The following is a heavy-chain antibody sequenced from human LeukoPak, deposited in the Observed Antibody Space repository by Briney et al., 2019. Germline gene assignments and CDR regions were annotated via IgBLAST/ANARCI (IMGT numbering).Heavy chain of an antibody. CDR3: ARVRAPWTFDI. CDR1: GFTLSDYY. J-gene: IGHJ3*02. CDR2: ISSSGSTI. D-gene: IGHD1-1*01. V-gene: IGHV3-11*04. Sequence: GGSLRLSCAASGFTLSDYYMSWIRQAPGKGLEWVSYISSSGSTIYYADSVKGRFTISRDNAKNSLYLQMNSLRAEDTAVYYCARVRAPWTFDIWGQGTMVTVSS.